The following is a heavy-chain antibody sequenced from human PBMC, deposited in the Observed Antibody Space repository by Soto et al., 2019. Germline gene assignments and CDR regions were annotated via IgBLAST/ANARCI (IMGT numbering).Heavy chain of an antibody. V-gene: IGHV3-11*01. D-gene: IGHD2-2*01. Sequence: QVQLVESGGGLVKPGGSLRLSCAASGFSFSDYYMTWIRQAPGKGLEWVSYISYSGNDIYYADSVKGRFTISRDNAKNSLYLQMNILRAEDTAVFYCARGILGPAAMFGLFDFRVQGTLVTVSS. CDR2: ISYSGNDI. CDR1: GFSFSDYY. CDR3: ARGILGPAAMFGLFDF. J-gene: IGHJ4*02.